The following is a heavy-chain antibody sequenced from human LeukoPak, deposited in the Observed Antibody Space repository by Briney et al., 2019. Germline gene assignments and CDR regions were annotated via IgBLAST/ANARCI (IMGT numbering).Heavy chain of an antibody. J-gene: IGHJ5*02. CDR1: GFTGSSNY. CDR3: AGRGYSYGPRWFDP. V-gene: IGHV3-66*02. Sequence: GGSLRLSCAASGFTGSSNYMSWVRQAPGKGLEWVSVIYSGGSTYYADSVKGRFTISRDNSKNTLYLQMNSLRAEDTAVYYCAGRGYSYGPRWFDPWGQGTLVTVSS. D-gene: IGHD5-18*01. CDR2: IYSGGST.